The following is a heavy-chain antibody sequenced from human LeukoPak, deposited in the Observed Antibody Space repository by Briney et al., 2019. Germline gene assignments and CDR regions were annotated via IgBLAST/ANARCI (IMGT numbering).Heavy chain of an antibody. V-gene: IGHV4-34*01. D-gene: IGHD6-13*01. Sequence: SETLSLTCAVSGGTFSGYYWSWIRQPPGKGLEWIGEINHSGSTNYNPSPKSRGTISVDTSKNQFSLKLSSVTAADTAVYYCARERGGYSSSWYDYWGQGTLVTVSS. CDR1: GGTFSGYY. CDR3: ARERGGYSSSWYDY. J-gene: IGHJ4*02. CDR2: INHSGST.